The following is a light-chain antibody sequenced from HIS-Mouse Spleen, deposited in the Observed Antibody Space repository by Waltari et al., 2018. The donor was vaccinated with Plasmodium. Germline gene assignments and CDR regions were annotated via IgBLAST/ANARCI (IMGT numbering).Light chain of an antibody. CDR1: QSVLYSSNNKNY. V-gene: IGKV4-1*01. CDR2: WAS. Sequence: DIVMTPSPDSLAVSLGERATINCKSSQSVLYSSNNKNYLAWYQQKPGQPPKLLIYWASTRESGVPDRFSGSGSGTDFTLTISSLQAEDVAVYYCQQYCSTPYTFGQGTKLEIK. J-gene: IGKJ2*01. CDR3: QQYCSTPYT.